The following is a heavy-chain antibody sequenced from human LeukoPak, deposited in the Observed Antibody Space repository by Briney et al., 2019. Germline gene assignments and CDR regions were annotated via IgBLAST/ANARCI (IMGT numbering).Heavy chain of an antibody. V-gene: IGHV1-69*05. J-gene: IGHJ5*02. D-gene: IGHD2-15*01. Sequence: SVKVSCKASGGTFSSYAISWVRQAPGLGLEWMGGIIPIFGTANYAQKFQGRVTMTRNTSISTAYMELSSLRSEDTAVYYCARGPSRRAARQGGWFDPWGQGTLVTVSS. CDR2: IIPIFGTA. CDR1: GGTFSSYA. CDR3: ARGPSRRAARQGGWFDP.